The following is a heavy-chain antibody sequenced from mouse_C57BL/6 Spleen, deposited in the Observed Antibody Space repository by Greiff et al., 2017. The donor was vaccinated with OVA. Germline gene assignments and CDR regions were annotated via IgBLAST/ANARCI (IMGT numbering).Heavy chain of an antibody. V-gene: IGHV1-59*01. Sequence: QVQLQQSGAELVRPGTSVKLSCKASGYTFTSYWMHWVKQRPGQGLEWIGVIDPSDSYTNYNQKFKGKATLTVDTSSSTAYMQLSSLTSEDSAVYYCARAGYYSYYFDYWGQGTTLTVSS. CDR3: ARAGYYSYYFDY. CDR2: IDPSDSYT. CDR1: GYTFTSYW. J-gene: IGHJ2*01. D-gene: IGHD2-3*01.